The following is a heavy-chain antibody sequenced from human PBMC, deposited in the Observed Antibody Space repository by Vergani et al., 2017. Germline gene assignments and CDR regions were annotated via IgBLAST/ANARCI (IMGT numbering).Heavy chain of an antibody. CDR2: IYPGDSDT. Sequence: EVQLVQSGAEVKKPGESLKISCKGSGYSFTSYWIGWVRQMPGKGLEWMGIIYPGDSDTRYRPSFQGQVIIPADNSISTAYLQWSSLKASDTAMYYAARHVYCSSTSCYFYGGNDAFDIWGQGTMVTVSS. CDR1: GYSFTSYW. V-gene: IGHV5-51*01. J-gene: IGHJ3*02. D-gene: IGHD2-2*01. CDR3: ARHVYCSSTSCYFYGGNDAFDI.